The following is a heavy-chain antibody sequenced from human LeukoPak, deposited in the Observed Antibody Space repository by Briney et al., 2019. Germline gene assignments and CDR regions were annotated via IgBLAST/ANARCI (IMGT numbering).Heavy chain of an antibody. CDR1: GFTFSSYA. D-gene: IGHD3-22*01. Sequence: GGSLRLSCAASGFTFSSYAMSWVRQAPGKGLEWVSGISGSGDNTYYADSVKGRFTISRDNSKNTLYVQVNSLGTEDTAAYYCAKGSYYDSSGFFYFDYWGQGTLVTVSS. V-gene: IGHV3-23*01. CDR2: ISGSGDNT. J-gene: IGHJ4*02. CDR3: AKGSYYDSSGFFYFDY.